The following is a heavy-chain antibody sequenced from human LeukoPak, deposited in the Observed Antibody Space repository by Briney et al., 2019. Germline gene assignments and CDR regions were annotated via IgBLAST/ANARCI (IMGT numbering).Heavy chain of an antibody. CDR3: ARVGGFSLVQYYFDY. V-gene: IGHV3-11*04. Sequence: GGSLRLSCAASGFTFSDYYMSWIRQAPGKGLEWVSYISSSGSTIYYANSVKGRFTISRDNAKNSLYLQMNSLRAEDTAVYYCARVGGFSLVQYYFDYWGQGTLVTVSS. CDR2: ISSSGSTI. J-gene: IGHJ4*02. CDR1: GFTFSDYY. D-gene: IGHD3-16*01.